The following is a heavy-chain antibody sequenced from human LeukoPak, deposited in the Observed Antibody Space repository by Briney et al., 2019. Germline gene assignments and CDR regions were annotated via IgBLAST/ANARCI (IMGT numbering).Heavy chain of an antibody. Sequence: PSETLSLTCTVSGGSISSSSYYWGWIRQPPGKGLEWIGSIYYGGTTYYNPSLKSRVTISLDTSKKQFSLRVTSVTAADTAVYCCARRPTFYGFDVWGQGTTVTVSS. CDR2: IYYGGTT. D-gene: IGHD3-10*01. V-gene: IGHV4-39*01. CDR1: GGSISSSSYY. CDR3: ARRPTFYGFDV. J-gene: IGHJ6*02.